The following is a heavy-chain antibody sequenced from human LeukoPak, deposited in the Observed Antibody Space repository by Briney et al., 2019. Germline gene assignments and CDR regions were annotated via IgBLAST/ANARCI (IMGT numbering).Heavy chain of an antibody. CDR3: ATGCAPPLQYSGGCDGWLDP. Sequence: ASVKVSCKVSGYILSDLSMHWVRQAPGKGLGRMGSFYTEDGETIYAQKFQGRVTMAEDTSADTAYLELSSLRSEDTAVYYCATGCAPPLQYSGGCDGWLDPWGQGTPVTVSS. CDR1: GYILSDLS. D-gene: IGHD6-19*01. J-gene: IGHJ5*02. CDR2: FYTEDGET. V-gene: IGHV1-24*01.